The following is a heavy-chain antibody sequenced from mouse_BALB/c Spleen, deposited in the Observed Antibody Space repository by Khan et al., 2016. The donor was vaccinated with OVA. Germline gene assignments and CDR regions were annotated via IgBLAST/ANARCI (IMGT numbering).Heavy chain of an antibody. J-gene: IGHJ2*01. V-gene: IGHV1-26*01. D-gene: IGHD6-1*01. CDR2: INPDNGDT. Sequence: VRLQQSGPELVKPGASVKMSCKASGYTFTDHYMKWVRQSHGKILEWIADINPDNGDTFYNEKFKDKATWTVDKSSSTAYMKLKRLASEDSAVYFCAKGLWDYWGQGTTLTVSS. CDR3: AKGLWDY. CDR1: GYTFTDHY.